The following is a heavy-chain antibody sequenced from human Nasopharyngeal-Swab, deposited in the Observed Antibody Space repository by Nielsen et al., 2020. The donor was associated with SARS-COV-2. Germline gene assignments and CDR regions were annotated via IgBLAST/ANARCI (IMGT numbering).Heavy chain of an antibody. CDR1: RYTLTELS. J-gene: IGHJ4*02. Sequence: ASVKVSCKVSRYTLTELSMHWVRQAPGKGLEWMGGFDPEDGETIYAQKFQGRVTMTEDTSTDTAYMELSSLRSEDTAVYYCATGVAVAGRTHFVDYWGQGTLVTVSS. CDR3: ATGVAVAGRTHFVDY. V-gene: IGHV1-24*01. D-gene: IGHD6-19*01. CDR2: FDPEDGET.